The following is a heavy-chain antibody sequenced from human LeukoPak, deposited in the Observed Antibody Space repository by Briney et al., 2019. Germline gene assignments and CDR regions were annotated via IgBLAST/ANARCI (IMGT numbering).Heavy chain of an antibody. CDR3: AGGVARDSGYYDSRGGDY. Sequence: SGGSLRLSCAASGFTFSSYWMSWVRQAPGKGLEWVANIKQDGSEKYYVDSVKGRFTISRDNAKNSLYLQMNSLRAEDTAVYYCAGGVARDSGYYDSRGGDYWGQGTLVTVSS. J-gene: IGHJ4*02. D-gene: IGHD3-22*01. CDR1: GFTFSSYW. V-gene: IGHV3-7*01. CDR2: IKQDGSEK.